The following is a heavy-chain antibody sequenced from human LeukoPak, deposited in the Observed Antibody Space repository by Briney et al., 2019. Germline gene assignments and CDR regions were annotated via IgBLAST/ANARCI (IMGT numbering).Heavy chain of an antibody. CDR2: MNPNSGNT. Sequence: ASVKVSCKASGYTFTSYDINWVRQATGQGLEWMGWMNPNSGNTGYAQKFQGRVTMTRNTSISTAYMELSSLRSEDTAVYYCATYYFDSSGYYKSFQHWGQGTLVTVSS. CDR3: ATYYFDSSGYYKSFQH. J-gene: IGHJ1*01. D-gene: IGHD3-22*01. CDR1: GYTFTSYD. V-gene: IGHV1-8*01.